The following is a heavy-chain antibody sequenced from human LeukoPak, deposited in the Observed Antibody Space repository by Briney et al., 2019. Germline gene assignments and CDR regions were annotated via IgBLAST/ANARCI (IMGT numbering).Heavy chain of an antibody. J-gene: IGHJ6*03. CDR3: ARALEAGYYYYYMDV. CDR1: GFTFSNYW. Sequence: GGSLRLSCAASGFTFSNYWMHWVRQAPGKGLVWVSRINSDGSSTSYADSVKGRFTISRDNAKNTLYLQMNSLRAEDTAVYYCARALEAGYYYYYMDVWGKGTTVTVSS. D-gene: IGHD3-3*01. V-gene: IGHV3-74*01. CDR2: INSDGSST.